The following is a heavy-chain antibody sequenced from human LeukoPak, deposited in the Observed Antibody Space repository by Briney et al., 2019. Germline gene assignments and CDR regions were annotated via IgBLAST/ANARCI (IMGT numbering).Heavy chain of an antibody. J-gene: IGHJ5*02. CDR2: ISAYNGNT. Sequence: ASVKVSCKASGYTFTSYGISWVRQAPGQGLEWMGWISAYNGNTNYAQKLQGRVTMTTDTSTSTAYMELRSLRSDDTAVYYCARDESYGDYNNWFDPWGQGTLVTVSS. V-gene: IGHV1-18*01. D-gene: IGHD4-17*01. CDR3: ARDESYGDYNNWFDP. CDR1: GYTFTSYG.